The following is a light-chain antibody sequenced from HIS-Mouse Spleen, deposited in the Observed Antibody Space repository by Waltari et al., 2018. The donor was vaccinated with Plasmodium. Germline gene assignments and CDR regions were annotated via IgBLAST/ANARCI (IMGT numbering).Light chain of an antibody. V-gene: IGKV3-20*01. CDR3: QQYGSSPIT. J-gene: IGKJ5*01. CDR1: QSVSSSY. Sequence: EIVLTQSPGTLSLSPGERATLSCRASQSVSSSYLAWYQQKPGQAPRRLSLGASSRATGIPDRFSGSGSGTDFTFTISRLEPEDFAVYYCQQYGSSPITFGQGTRLEIK. CDR2: GAS.